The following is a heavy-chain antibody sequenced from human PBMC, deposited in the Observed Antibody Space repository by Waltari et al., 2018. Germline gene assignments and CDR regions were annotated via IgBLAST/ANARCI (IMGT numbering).Heavy chain of an antibody. CDR3: AKAGLGNWYFDL. J-gene: IGHJ2*01. CDR1: GYTFTGYY. CDR2: INPYSGDT. D-gene: IGHD7-27*01. V-gene: IGHV1-2*02. Sequence: QVQLVQSGAEVKKPGASVKVSCKASGYTFTGYYMQGVRQAPGQGLEWIGWINPYSGDTHYPQKFQGRITMTRDISIDTAYMDLHSLTSDDSAVYYCAKAGLGNWYFDLWGRGTLVTVSS.